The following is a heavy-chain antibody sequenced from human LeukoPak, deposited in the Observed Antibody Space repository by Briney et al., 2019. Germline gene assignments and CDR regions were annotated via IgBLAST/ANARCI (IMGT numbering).Heavy chain of an antibody. CDR3: ARHWDSSGYHSPFEF. CDR2: VFYRGSS. CDR1: GGSISSSTYC. V-gene: IGHV4-39*01. D-gene: IGHD3-22*01. J-gene: IGHJ4*02. Sequence: SETLSLTCTVTGGSISSSTYCWGWIRQPQGKGLEWIGSVFYRGSSYYNPSLKSRVTISVDTPQNQFSLKLSSVSAADTAVYYCARHWDSSGYHSPFEFWGQGTLVTVSS.